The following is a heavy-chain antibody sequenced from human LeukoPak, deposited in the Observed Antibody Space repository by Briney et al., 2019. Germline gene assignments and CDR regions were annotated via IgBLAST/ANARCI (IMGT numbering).Heavy chain of an antibody. D-gene: IGHD2-8*02. CDR1: GYTFTGQF. V-gene: IGHV1-2*02. J-gene: IGHJ4*02. CDR3: ARSGFSTGFYLDF. Sequence: ASVKVSCKASGYTFTGQFIHWLRQAPGQGLERMGWIDPPSGAPHYAQRFQDTVTMTRDRSIATAYLEVHRLKSDDTAVYYCARSGFSTGFYLDFWGQGTLLFVSS. CDR2: IDPPSGAP.